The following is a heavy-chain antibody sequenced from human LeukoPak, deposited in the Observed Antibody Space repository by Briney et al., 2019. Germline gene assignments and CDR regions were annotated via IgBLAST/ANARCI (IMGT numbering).Heavy chain of an antibody. D-gene: IGHD3-9*01. CDR2: INAGNGNT. CDR3: ARDVHVLRYFDWPPSFNY. CDR1: GYTFTSYA. V-gene: IGHV1-3*01. J-gene: IGHJ4*02. Sequence: APVKVSCKASGYTFTSYAMHWVRQAPGQRLEWMGWINAGNGNTKYSQKFQGRVTITRDTSASTAYMELSSLRSEDTAVYYCARDVHVLRYFDWPPSFNYWGQGTLVTVSS.